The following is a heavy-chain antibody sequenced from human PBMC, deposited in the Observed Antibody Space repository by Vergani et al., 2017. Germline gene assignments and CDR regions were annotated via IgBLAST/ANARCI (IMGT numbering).Heavy chain of an antibody. V-gene: IGHV4-34*01. CDR3: ASSGGSGVNYYYGMDV. CDR2: INHSGST. D-gene: IGHD3-10*01. Sequence: QVQLQQWGAGLLKPSETLSLTCAVYGGSFSGYYWSWIRQPPGKGLEWIGEINHSGSTNYNPSLKSRVTISVDTSKNQFSLKLSSVTAADTAVYSCASSGGSGVNYYYGMDVWGQGTTVTVSS. CDR1: GGSFSGYY. J-gene: IGHJ6*02.